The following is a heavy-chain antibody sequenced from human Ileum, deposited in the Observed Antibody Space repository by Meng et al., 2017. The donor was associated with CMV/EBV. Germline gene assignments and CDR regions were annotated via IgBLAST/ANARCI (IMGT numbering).Heavy chain of an antibody. CDR1: KFIFSSYW. Sequence: GGSLRLSCAASKFIFSSYWMNWVRQAPGKGLEWVATIKQDGGEKYYVDSVKGRFTISRDNAKSSLFLQMTSLRAEDTAVYYCARDRGYDFWSGYYKPLWGQGTLVTVSS. J-gene: IGHJ4*02. CDR3: ARDRGYDFWSGYYKPL. CDR2: IKQDGGEK. D-gene: IGHD3-3*01. V-gene: IGHV3-7*01.